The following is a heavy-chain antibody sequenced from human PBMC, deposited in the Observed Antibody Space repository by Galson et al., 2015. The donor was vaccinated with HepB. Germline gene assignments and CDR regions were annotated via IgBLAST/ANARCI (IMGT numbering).Heavy chain of an antibody. CDR3: AREFYGDYARAFDY. V-gene: IGHV3-11*06. D-gene: IGHD4-17*01. CDR1: GFTFSSYA. Sequence: SLRLSCAASGFTFSSYAMSWVRQAPGKGLEWVSYISSSSSYTNYADSVKGRFTISRDNAKDSLYLQMNSLRAEDTAVYYCAREFYGDYARAFDYWGQGTLVTVSS. J-gene: IGHJ4*02. CDR2: ISSSSSYT.